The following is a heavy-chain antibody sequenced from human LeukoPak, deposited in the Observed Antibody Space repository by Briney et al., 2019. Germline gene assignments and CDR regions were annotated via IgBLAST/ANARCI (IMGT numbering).Heavy chain of an antibody. CDR2: INPSGGST. CDR3: ARVGYSYGQGDYFDY. Sequence: ASVKVSCKASGYTFTSYYMHWVRQAPGQGLEWMGIINPSGGSTSYAQKFQGRVTMTRDTSTSTVYMELGSLRSEDTAVYYCARVGYSYGQGDYFDYWGQGTLVTVSS. D-gene: IGHD5-18*01. J-gene: IGHJ4*02. CDR1: GYTFTSYY. V-gene: IGHV1-46*01.